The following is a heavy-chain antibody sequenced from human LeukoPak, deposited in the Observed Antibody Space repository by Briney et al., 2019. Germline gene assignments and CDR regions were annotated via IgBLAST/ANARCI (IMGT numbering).Heavy chain of an antibody. Sequence: PGGSLRLSCAASGFTLSTYGMSGVRHAPGKGVEWVSAVSSTGGKTYYADSVKGRLNISRDNSKNTLFLQINSLRAEDTAVYYCAKNGDRGAFCGGGTCYPYYYYYMDVWGKGTTVTISS. J-gene: IGHJ6*03. D-gene: IGHD2-15*01. CDR2: VSSTGGKT. V-gene: IGHV3-23*01. CDR1: GFTLSTYG. CDR3: AKNGDRGAFCGGGTCYPYYYYYMDV.